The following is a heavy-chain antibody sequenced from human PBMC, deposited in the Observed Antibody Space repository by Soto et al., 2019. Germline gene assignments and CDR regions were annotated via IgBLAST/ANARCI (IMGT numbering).Heavy chain of an antibody. CDR3: ARVGTGTRVHYFDY. CDR2: INHSGST. D-gene: IGHD1-7*01. J-gene: IGHJ4*02. V-gene: IGHV4-34*01. CDR1: GGSFSGYY. Sequence: QVQLQQWGAGLLKPSETLSLTCAVYGGSFSGYYWSWIRQPPGKGLESIGEINHSGSTNYKPSPSSRVTISVDTSKDQFSLNLSSVTAADTAVYYCARVGTGTRVHYFDYWGQGTLVTVSS.